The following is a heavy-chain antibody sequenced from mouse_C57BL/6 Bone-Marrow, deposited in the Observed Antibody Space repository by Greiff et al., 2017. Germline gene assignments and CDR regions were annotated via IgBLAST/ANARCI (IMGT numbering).Heavy chain of an antibody. CDR1: AYTFTNYW. J-gene: IGHJ1*03. D-gene: IGHD1-1*01. CDR3: ARGVYYGSRHWYFEG. V-gene: IGHV1-63*01. CDR2: IYPGGGYT. Sequence: VQLQQSGAELVRPGTSVKMSCKASAYTFTNYWIGWAKQRPGHGLEWIGDIYPGGGYTNYNEKFKGKATLTADTSSSTAYMQFSSLTSEDSAIYYCARGVYYGSRHWYFEGRGTGTTVTAST.